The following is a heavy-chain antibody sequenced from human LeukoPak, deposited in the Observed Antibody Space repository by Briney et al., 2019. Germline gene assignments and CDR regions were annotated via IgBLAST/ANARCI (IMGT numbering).Heavy chain of an antibody. CDR1: GFTFSSYA. CDR3: AKDLLIFHSSGCHDY. Sequence: GGSLRLSCAASGFTFSSYAMSWVRQAPGKGLEWVSAISGSGGSTYYADSVKGRFTISRDNSKNTLYLQMNSLRAEDTAVYYCAKDLLIFHSSGCHDYWGQGTLVTVSS. V-gene: IGHV3-23*01. D-gene: IGHD6-19*01. CDR2: ISGSGGST. J-gene: IGHJ4*02.